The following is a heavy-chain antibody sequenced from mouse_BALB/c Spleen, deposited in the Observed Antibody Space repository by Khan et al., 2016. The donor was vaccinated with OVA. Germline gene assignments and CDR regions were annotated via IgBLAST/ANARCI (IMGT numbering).Heavy chain of an antibody. Sequence: VKLVESGPGLVAPSQSLSITCTVSGFSLTSSGVHWVRQPPGKGLEWLGVIWAGGSTNYNPAPMSRLSISKDNSKGQVFLKMNSLQTDDTAMYYCARLEDIWGQGTTLTVSS. CDR3: ARLEDI. J-gene: IGHJ2*01. V-gene: IGHV2-9*02. D-gene: IGHD1-3*01. CDR1: GFSLTSSG. CDR2: IWAGGST.